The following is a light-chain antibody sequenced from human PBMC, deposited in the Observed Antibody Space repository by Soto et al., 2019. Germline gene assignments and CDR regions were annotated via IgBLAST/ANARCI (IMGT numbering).Light chain of an antibody. V-gene: IGLV2-14*01. CDR3: ASYTTSSTYV. CDR1: SSDVGGYSY. J-gene: IGLJ1*01. CDR2: DVS. Sequence: SALTQPASVSGSPGHSIAISCTGTSSDVGGYSYVSWYQQQPGKAPKLVISDVSNRPSGVSDRFSGSKSGNTASLTISGLQTEDEADYYCASYTTSSTYVFGTGTQLTVL.